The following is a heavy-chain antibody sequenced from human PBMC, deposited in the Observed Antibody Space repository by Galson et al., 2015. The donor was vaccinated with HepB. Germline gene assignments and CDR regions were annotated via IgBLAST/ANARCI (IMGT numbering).Heavy chain of an antibody. CDR3: ARSSSGWISTLDY. V-gene: IGHV3-7*01. J-gene: IGHJ4*02. CDR1: GFTFRSYW. D-gene: IGHD6-19*01. Sequence: SLRLSCAASGFTFRSYWMTWVRQAPGKGLDWVANIKEDGSEKYYVDSVKGRFTISRDNAKISLYLQMNNLRVEDTAVYYCARSSSGWISTLDYWGQGTVVTVSS. CDR2: IKEDGSEK.